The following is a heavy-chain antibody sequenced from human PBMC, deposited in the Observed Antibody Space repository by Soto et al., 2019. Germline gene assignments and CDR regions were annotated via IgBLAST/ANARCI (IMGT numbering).Heavy chain of an antibody. CDR2: INAGNGNT. CDR3: ARGGSPVGFDI. D-gene: IGHD2-15*01. V-gene: IGHV1-3*01. CDR1: GYTFTSYA. J-gene: IGHJ3*02. Sequence: QVQLVQSEAEVKKPGAAVKVSCKASGYTFTSYAMHWVRQAPGQRLEWMGWINAGNGNTKYSQKFQGRVTITRDTSASTAYMELSSLRSEDTAVYYCARGGSPVGFDIWGQGTMVTVSS.